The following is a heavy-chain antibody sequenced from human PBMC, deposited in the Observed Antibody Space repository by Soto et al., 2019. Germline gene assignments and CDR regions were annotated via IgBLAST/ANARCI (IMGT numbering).Heavy chain of an antibody. J-gene: IGHJ4*02. CDR1: GXTFSSYA. CDR3: ARDQSATVRCDY. Sequence: GSLRLSSAASGXTFSSYAMHWVRQAPGKGLEWVAVISYDGSNKYYADSVKGRFTISRDNSKNTLYLQMNSMRAEAKAVYYCARDQSATVRCDYWGQGTLVTVSS. V-gene: IGHV3-30-3*01. CDR2: ISYDGSNK. D-gene: IGHD4-17*01.